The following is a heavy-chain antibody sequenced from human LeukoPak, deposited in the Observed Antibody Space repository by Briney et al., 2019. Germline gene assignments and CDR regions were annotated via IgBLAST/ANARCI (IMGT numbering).Heavy chain of an antibody. D-gene: IGHD2-2*01. J-gene: IGHJ4*02. CDR1: GFTFSSYA. Sequence: GGSLRLSCAASGFTFSSYAMSWVRQAPGKGLEWVSAISGSGGSTYYADSVKGRFTISRDNSKNSLYLQMNSLRAEDTAVYYCARMRTGCSSTSCYLIFDYWGQGTLVTVSS. CDR3: ARMRTGCSSTSCYLIFDY. CDR2: ISGSGGST. V-gene: IGHV3-23*01.